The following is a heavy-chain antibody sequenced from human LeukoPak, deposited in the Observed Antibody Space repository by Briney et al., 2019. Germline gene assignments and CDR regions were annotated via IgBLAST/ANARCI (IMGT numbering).Heavy chain of an antibody. CDR2: ISAYNGNT. V-gene: IGHV1-18*01. Sequence: GASVKVSCKASGYTFTSYGISWVRLAPGQGLEWMGWISAYNGNTNYAQKLQGRVTMTTDTSTSTAYMELRSLRSDDTAVYYCAREGGGIAAVGIIDYWGQGTLVTVSS. CDR1: GYTFTSYG. D-gene: IGHD6-13*01. J-gene: IGHJ4*02. CDR3: AREGGGIAAVGIIDY.